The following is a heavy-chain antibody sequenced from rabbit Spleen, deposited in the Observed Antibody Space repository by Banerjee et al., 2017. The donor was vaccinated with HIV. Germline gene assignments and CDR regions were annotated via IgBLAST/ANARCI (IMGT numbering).Heavy chain of an antibody. CDR2: IYAGSSGST. D-gene: IGHD1-1*01. V-gene: IGHV1S40*01. J-gene: IGHJ6*01. CDR3: ARDTATSFSTYGMDL. Sequence: QSLEESGGDLVKPGASLTLTCTASGFSLSNIYYMCWVRQAPGKGLEWIACIYAGSSGSTYSATWAKGRFTLSKTSSTTVTLQMTSLTAADTATYFCARDTATSFSTYGMDLWGPGTLVTVS. CDR1: GFSLSNIYY.